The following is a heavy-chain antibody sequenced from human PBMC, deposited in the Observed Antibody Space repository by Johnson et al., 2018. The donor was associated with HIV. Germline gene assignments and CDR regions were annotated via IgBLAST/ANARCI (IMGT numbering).Heavy chain of an antibody. CDR2: ISSDGSNK. J-gene: IGHJ3*01. V-gene: IGHV3-30*18. CDR3: AKGRGVVRPDAFDV. D-gene: IGHD4-23*01. CDR1: GFTFSSYG. Sequence: QVQLVESGGGVVQPGRSLRLSCAASGFTFSSYGMHWVRQAPGKGLEWVAVISSDGSNKYYADSVKGRFTISRDNAKNSLYLQMKSLRAEDTAVYYCAKGRGVVRPDAFDVWGQGTLVTVSS.